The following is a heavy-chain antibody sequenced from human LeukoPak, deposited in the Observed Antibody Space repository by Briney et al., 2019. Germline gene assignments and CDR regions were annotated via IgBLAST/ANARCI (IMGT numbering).Heavy chain of an antibody. Sequence: GGSLRLSCAASGFTFSSYAMHWVRQAPGKGLEWVAVISYDGSNKYYADSVKGRFTISRDNSKNTLYLQMNSLRAEDTAAYYCARDWDWNDYFDYWGQGTLITVSS. D-gene: IGHD1-1*01. CDR1: GFTFSSYA. V-gene: IGHV3-30*04. J-gene: IGHJ4*02. CDR2: ISYDGSNK. CDR3: ARDWDWNDYFDY.